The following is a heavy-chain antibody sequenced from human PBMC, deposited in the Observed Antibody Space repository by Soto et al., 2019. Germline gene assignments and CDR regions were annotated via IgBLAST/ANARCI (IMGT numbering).Heavy chain of an antibody. CDR3: TTDPDYCSSTSCYTV. D-gene: IGHD2-2*02. Sequence: XGSLSLSCSASGVTFSNAWMSWVRQAPGKGLDWVGRIKSKTDGGTTDYAAPVKGRFTISRDDSKNTLYLQMNSLKTEDTAVYYCTTDPDYCSSTSCYTVWGQGTLVTVS. V-gene: IGHV3-15*01. J-gene: IGHJ4*02. CDR2: IKSKTDGGTT. CDR1: GVTFSNAW.